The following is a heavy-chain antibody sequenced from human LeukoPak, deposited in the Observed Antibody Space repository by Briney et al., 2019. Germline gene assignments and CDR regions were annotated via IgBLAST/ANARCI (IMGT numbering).Heavy chain of an antibody. CDR1: GGSISSYY. CDR3: ARDRYYYDSSGYSTFDY. J-gene: IGHJ4*02. D-gene: IGHD3-22*01. V-gene: IGHV4-4*07. Sequence: PSETLSLTCTVCGGSISSYYWSWIRQPAGKGLEWIGRIYTSGSTNYNPSLKSRVTMSVDTSKNQFSLKLSSVTAADTAVYYCARDRYYYDSSGYSTFDYWGQGTLVTVSS. CDR2: IYTSGST.